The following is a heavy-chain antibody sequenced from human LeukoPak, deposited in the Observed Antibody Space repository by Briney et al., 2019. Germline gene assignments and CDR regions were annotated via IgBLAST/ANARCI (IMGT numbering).Heavy chain of an antibody. CDR1: GGSISSSSYY. Sequence: SETLSLTRTVSGGSISSSSYYWGWIRQPPGKGLEWIGSIYYSGSTYYNPSLKSRVTISVDTSKNQFSLKLSSVTAADTAVYYCARSYGDYANGSPLFDYWGQGTLVTVSS. J-gene: IGHJ4*02. V-gene: IGHV4-39*01. CDR2: IYYSGST. D-gene: IGHD4-17*01. CDR3: ARSYGDYANGSPLFDY.